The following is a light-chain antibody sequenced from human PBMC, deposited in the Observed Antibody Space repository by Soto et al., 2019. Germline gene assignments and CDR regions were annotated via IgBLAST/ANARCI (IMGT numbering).Light chain of an antibody. V-gene: IGKV3-20*01. Sequence: EIVLTQSPGTLSLSPGERATLSCRASQSISNSYLAWYQQKPGQAPRLLMYGASDRATGTPGRFSGSGSGTDFTLTISGLEPEDSAVYYCQQFDDSVTFGQGIRLEIK. CDR3: QQFDDSVT. CDR1: QSISNSY. J-gene: IGKJ5*01. CDR2: GAS.